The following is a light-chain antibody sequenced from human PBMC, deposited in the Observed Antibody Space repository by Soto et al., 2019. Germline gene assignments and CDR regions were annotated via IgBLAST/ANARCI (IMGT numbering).Light chain of an antibody. J-gene: IGLJ2*01. CDR3: CSYAGSSTSVV. CDR1: SRDVGSYNL. V-gene: IGLV2-23*01. CDR2: EGS. Sequence: QSALTQPASVSGSPGQSITISCTGTSRDVGSYNLVSWYQQHPGKAPNLMIYEGSKRPSGVSNRFSGSKSGNTASLTISGLQAEDEADYYCCSYAGSSTSVVFGGGTKLTVL.